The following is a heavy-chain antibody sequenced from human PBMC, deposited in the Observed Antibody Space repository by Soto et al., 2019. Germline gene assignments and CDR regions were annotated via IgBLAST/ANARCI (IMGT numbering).Heavy chain of an antibody. J-gene: IGHJ6*02. CDR2: INHSGST. CDR1: GGSFSGYY. Sequence: SETLSLTCSVYGGSFSGYYWSWIRQPPGKGLEWIGEINHSGSTNYNPSLKSRVTISVDTSKNQFSLKLSSVTAADTAVYYCARGRSWASGSVYYYYYYGMDVWGQGTTVTVSS. D-gene: IGHD3-10*01. CDR3: ARGRSWASGSVYYYYYYGMDV. V-gene: IGHV4-34*01.